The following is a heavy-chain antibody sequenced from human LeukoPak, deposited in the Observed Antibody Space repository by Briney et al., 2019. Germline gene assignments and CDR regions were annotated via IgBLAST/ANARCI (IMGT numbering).Heavy chain of an antibody. CDR3: ARMIIAAAGTTATYFDY. CDR1: GGSISSYY. J-gene: IGHJ4*02. Sequence: SETLSLTCTVSGGSISSYYWSWIRQPAGKGLEWIGRIYTSGSTNYNPSLKSRVTMPVDTSKNQFSLKLSSVTAADTAVYYCARMIIAAAGTTATYFDYWGQGTLVTVSS. D-gene: IGHD6-13*01. CDR2: IYTSGST. V-gene: IGHV4-4*07.